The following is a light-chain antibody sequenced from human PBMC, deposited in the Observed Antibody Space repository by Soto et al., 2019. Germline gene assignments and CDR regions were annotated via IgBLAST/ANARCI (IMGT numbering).Light chain of an antibody. CDR2: GIS. V-gene: IGKV1-6*01. CDR1: QAIRND. Sequence: AIQMTQSPSSLSASVGDTVTFTYRASQAIRNDLGWFQQRPGKPPKLLIYGISILQTGVPSRFSGSGSGTDFTLTISGLQPEDFATYYCLHDALFPYSFGQGTRLEI. J-gene: IGKJ2*03. CDR3: LHDALFPYS.